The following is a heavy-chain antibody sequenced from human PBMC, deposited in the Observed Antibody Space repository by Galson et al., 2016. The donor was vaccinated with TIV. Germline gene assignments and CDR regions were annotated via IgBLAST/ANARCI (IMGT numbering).Heavy chain of an antibody. Sequence: SVKVSCKASGYTFTDFYIHWVRQAPGQRLEWMGWINAANGDTKSSQKFQGRVTTTRDTSANTAYMELSSLRSEDTAVYYCSRSDAISGYYYHFDYWGQGTLVTVSS. CDR1: GYTFTDFY. V-gene: IGHV1-3*01. CDR3: SRSDAISGYYYHFDY. CDR2: INAANGDT. J-gene: IGHJ4*02. D-gene: IGHD3-22*01.